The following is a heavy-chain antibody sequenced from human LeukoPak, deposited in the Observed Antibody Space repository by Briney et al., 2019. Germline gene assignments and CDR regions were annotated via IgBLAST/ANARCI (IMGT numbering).Heavy chain of an antibody. D-gene: IGHD6-13*01. CDR1: GFTFSSYV. V-gene: IGHV3-23*01. CDR2: ISGCGGRP. CDR3: AKEHQSSSLWPGWFDP. J-gene: IGHJ5*02. Sequence: PGGSLRLSCAASGFTFSSYVMSWVRQAPGKGLEWVSAISGCGGRPYYAASVTGRFSISRHDPKNTLYLQMNSLRAEDTAVYYCAKEHQSSSLWPGWFDPRGQGTLVTVSS.